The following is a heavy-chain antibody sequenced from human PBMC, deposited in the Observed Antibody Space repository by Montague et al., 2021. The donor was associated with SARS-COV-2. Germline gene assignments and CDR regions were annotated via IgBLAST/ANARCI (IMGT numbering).Heavy chain of an antibody. V-gene: IGHV4-30-2*01. J-gene: IGHJ5*02. D-gene: IGHD4-17*01. CDR2: IFSGGST. CDR3: ARGGADFGDYGWLDP. Sequence: TLSLTCSVSGRSINNGSYPWSWVRQPLRNSQEWIAYIFSGGSTYYNASLQSRVTISIDNSKNQLSLRLTSITAADTAAYFCARGGADFGDYGWLDPWGQGILVTVS. CDR1: GRSINNGSYP.